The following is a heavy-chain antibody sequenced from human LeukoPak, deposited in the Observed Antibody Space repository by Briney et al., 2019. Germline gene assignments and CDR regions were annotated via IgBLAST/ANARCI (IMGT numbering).Heavy chain of an antibody. CDR1: GGSFSGYY. D-gene: IGHD2-2*01. J-gene: IGHJ5*02. CDR2: INHSGST. Sequence: SETLSLTCAVHGGSFSGYYWSWIRQPPGKGLEWIGEINHSGSTNYNPCLKSRVTISVDTSKNQFSLKLSSVTAADTAVYYCARGFTCSSTSGYYNWFDPWGQGTLVTVSS. V-gene: IGHV4-34*01. CDR3: ARGFTCSSTSGYYNWFDP.